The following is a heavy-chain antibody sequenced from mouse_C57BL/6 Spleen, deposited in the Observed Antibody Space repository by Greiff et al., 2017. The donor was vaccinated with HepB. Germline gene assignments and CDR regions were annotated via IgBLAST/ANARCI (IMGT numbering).Heavy chain of an antibody. CDR3: ARGDLLGDY. Sequence: EVQLQQSGPELVKPGASVKISCKASGYSFTGYYMNWVKQSPEKSLEWIGEINPSTGGTTYNQKFKAKATLTVDKSSSTAYMQLKSLTSEDSAVYYCARGDLLGDYWGQGTTLTVSS. CDR2: INPSTGGT. CDR1: GYSFTGYY. V-gene: IGHV1-42*01. J-gene: IGHJ2*01.